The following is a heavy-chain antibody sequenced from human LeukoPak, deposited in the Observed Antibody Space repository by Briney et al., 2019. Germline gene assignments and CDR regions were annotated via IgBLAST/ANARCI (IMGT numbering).Heavy chain of an antibody. D-gene: IGHD1-1*01. V-gene: IGHV4-4*02. J-gene: IGHJ6*02. CDR2: IYHSGST. CDR3: ARTLSSTTHPYYYGMDV. CDR1: GGSISSSNW. Sequence: SETLSLTCAVSGGSISSSNWWSWVRQPPGKGLEWIGEIYHSGSTNYNPSLKSRVTISVDKSKNQFSLKLSSVTAADTAVYYCARTLSSTTHPYYYGMDVWGQGTTVTVSS.